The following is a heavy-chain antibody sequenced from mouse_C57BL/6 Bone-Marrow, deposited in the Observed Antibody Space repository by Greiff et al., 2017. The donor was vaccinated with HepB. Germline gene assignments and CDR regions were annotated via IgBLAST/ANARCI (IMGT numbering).Heavy chain of an antibody. D-gene: IGHD1-1*01. CDR2: ISNGGGST. Sequence: EVQRVESGGGLVQPGGSLKLSCAASGFTFSDYYMYWVRQTPEKRLEWVAYISNGGGSTYYPDTVKGRFTISRDNAKNTLYLQMSRLKSEDTAMYYCARRKATVYYFDYWGQGTTLTVSS. CDR3: ARRKATVYYFDY. CDR1: GFTFSDYY. J-gene: IGHJ2*01. V-gene: IGHV5-12*01.